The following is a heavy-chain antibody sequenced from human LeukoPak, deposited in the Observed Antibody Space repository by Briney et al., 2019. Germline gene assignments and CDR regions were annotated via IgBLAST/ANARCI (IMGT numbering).Heavy chain of an antibody. CDR3: ARHGDYTSWFDP. Sequence: SETLSLTCAVYGGSFSGYYWCWIRQPPGKGLEWIGEINHSGSTNYNPSLKSRVTISVDTSKNQFSLKLSSVTAADTAVYYCARHGDYTSWFDPWGQGTLVTVSS. CDR1: GGSFSGYY. CDR2: INHSGST. V-gene: IGHV4-34*01. D-gene: IGHD4-17*01. J-gene: IGHJ5*02.